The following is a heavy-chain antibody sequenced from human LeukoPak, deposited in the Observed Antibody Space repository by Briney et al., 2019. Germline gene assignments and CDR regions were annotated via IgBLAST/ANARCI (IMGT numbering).Heavy chain of an antibody. CDR2: INSDGSAT. V-gene: IGHV3-74*01. J-gene: IGHJ4*02. D-gene: IGHD6-13*01. CDR1: GLTFSNYW. Sequence: PGGSLRLSCAASGLTFSNYWMHWVRQAPGKGLVWVSRINSDGSATFYADSVKGRFTISRDNAKNTLYLQMNSLRAEDTAVYYCVKAIVAAGYDYWGQVTLVTVSS. CDR3: VKAIVAAGYDY.